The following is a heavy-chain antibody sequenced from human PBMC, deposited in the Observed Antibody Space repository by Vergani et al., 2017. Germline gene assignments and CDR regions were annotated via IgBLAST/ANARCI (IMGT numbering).Heavy chain of an antibody. V-gene: IGHV3-23*01. D-gene: IGHD6-19*01. J-gene: IGHJ3*02. Sequence: EVQLLESGGDLVQPGGSLRLSCAASGFTFIMHAMSWVRQAPGKGLEWVSTLSASDRRTHYADSVKGRFTISRENSKNTLFLHMNSLRPEDTAVYYCAKVGLSEVAGTFGAFDIWVQGTMVTVCS. CDR2: LSASDRRT. CDR3: AKVGLSEVAGTFGAFDI. CDR1: GFTFIMHA.